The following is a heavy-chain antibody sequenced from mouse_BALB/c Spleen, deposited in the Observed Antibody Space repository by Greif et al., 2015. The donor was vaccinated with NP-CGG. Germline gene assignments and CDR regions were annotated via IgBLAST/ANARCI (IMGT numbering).Heavy chain of an antibody. CDR1: GYTFTSYY. J-gene: IGHJ3*01. CDR2: IYPGDGST. Sequence: VQLQQSGPELVKPGASVKMSCKASGYTFTSYYIHWVKQRPGQGLEWIGWIYPGDGSTKYNEKFKGKTTLTADKSSSTAYMLLSSLTSEDSAIYFCARGNKYGNGFAYWGQGTLVTVSA. V-gene: IGHV1S56*01. D-gene: IGHD2-10*02. CDR3: ARGNKYGNGFAY.